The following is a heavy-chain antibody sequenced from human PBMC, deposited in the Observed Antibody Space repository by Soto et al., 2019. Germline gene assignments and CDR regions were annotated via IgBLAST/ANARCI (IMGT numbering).Heavy chain of an antibody. CDR1: GGSISSSSYY. Sequence: QLQLQESCPGLVKPSETLSLTCTVSGGSISSSSYYWGWIRQPPGKGLDGIGSIEFSGSTYYNPSLKSRVTISVDTSKNQFSLKRSSVTAADTAVYYCARHDTGRVLGVMWAGYWGQGTLVTVSS. J-gene: IGHJ4*02. CDR2: IEFSGST. D-gene: IGHD3-10*01. CDR3: ARHDTGRVLGVMWAGY. V-gene: IGHV4-39*01.